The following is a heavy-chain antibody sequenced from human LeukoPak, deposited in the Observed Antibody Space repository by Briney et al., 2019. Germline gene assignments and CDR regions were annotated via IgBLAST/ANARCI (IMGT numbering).Heavy chain of an antibody. CDR2: ISWNGGVI. CDR3: ARDSRYDILTGYPDY. V-gene: IGHV3-9*01. D-gene: IGHD3-9*01. J-gene: IGHJ4*02. CDR1: GFTFDDYA. Sequence: GRSLRLSCAASGFTFDDYAIHWVRQAPGKGLEWVSGISWNGGVIDYADSVKGRFTISRDNAKNSLYLQMNSLRAEDTAVYYCARDSRYDILTGYPDYWGQGTLVTVSS.